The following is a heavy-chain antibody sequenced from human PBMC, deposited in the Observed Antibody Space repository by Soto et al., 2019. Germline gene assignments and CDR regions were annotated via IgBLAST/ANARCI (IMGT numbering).Heavy chain of an antibody. CDR2: IYYSGST. D-gene: IGHD3-16*01. CDR3: ARGIGGGYYYYYMDV. V-gene: IGHV4-59*01. J-gene: IGHJ6*03. CDR1: GGSISSYY. Sequence: SETLSLTCTVSGGSISSYYWSWIRQSPGKGLEWIGYIYYSGSTNYNPSLKSRVTISVDTSKNQFSLKLSSVTAADTAVYYCARGIGGGYYYYYMDVWGKGTTVTVSS.